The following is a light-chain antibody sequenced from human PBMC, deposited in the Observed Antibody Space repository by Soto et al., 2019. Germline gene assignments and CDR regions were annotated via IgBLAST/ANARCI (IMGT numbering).Light chain of an antibody. CDR3: QQYYSTPPTWT. CDR1: QSVLYSSNNKNY. CDR2: WAS. J-gene: IGKJ1*01. V-gene: IGKV4-1*01. Sequence: DIVMTQSPDSLAVSLGERATINCKSSQSVLYSSNNKNYLAWYQQKPGQPPKLLIYWASTRESGVPDRFSGSGSGTYFTLTISSLQAEDVAVYYCQQYYSTPPTWTFGHGTKVELK.